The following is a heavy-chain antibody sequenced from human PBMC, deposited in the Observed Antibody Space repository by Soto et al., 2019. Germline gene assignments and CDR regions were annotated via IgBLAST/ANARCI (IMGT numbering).Heavy chain of an antibody. V-gene: IGHV1-18*01. D-gene: IGHD6-19*01. Sequence: QVQLVQSGAEVKKPGASVKVSCKASGYTFTSYGISWVRQAPGQGLEWMGWISAYNGNTKYAQKLQGRVTMTTDTSTSTAHMELRSLRSDDTAVYYCASDLAVALVDYWCKGTLVTVSS. CDR2: ISAYNGNT. J-gene: IGHJ4*02. CDR3: ASDLAVALVDY. CDR1: GYTFTSYG.